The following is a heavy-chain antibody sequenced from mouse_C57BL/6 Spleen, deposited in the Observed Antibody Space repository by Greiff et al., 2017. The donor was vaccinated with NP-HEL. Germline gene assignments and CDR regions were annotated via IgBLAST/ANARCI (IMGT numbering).Heavy chain of an antibody. CDR3: ARDHVLRRFAY. V-gene: IGHV3-6*01. Sequence: EVQLQQSGPGLVKPSQSLSLTCSVTGYSITSGYYWNWIRQFPGNKLEWMGYISYDGSNNYNPSLKNRISITRDTSKNQFFLKLNSVTTEDTATYYCARDHVLRRFAYWGQGTLVTVSA. CDR1: GYSITSGYY. CDR2: ISYDGSN. D-gene: IGHD2-12*01. J-gene: IGHJ3*01.